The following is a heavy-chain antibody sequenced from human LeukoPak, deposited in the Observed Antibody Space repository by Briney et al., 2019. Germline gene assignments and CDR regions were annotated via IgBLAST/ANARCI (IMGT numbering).Heavy chain of an antibody. J-gene: IGHJ4*02. CDR3: AKDGGTHFDH. V-gene: IGHV3-48*01. Sequence: GGSLRLSCAASGFTFDDYGLSWVRQAPGKGLEWVSYISSSGTTISYAQSVKGRFTITRDNAQNSLTLHMNTLRADDTAVYYCAKDGGTHFDHWGQGTLVTVSS. D-gene: IGHD1-26*01. CDR2: ISSSGTTI. CDR1: GFTFDDYG.